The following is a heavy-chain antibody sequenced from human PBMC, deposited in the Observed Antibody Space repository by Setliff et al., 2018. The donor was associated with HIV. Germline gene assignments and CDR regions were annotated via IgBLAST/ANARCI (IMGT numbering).Heavy chain of an antibody. CDR2: IYQSGSI. D-gene: IGHD6-19*01. V-gene: IGHV4-38-2*01. CDR3: ARPRRVRSRAWYWFDI. CDR1: GYSINSGFS. J-gene: IGHJ5*02. Sequence: SETLSLTCAASGYSINSGFSRAWIRQPPGQGPQWIGSIYQSGSIYYNPSLQSRVTISVDPSKNQFSLNLFSVTAADTAVYYCARPRRVRSRAWYWFDIWGQGTLVTVSS.